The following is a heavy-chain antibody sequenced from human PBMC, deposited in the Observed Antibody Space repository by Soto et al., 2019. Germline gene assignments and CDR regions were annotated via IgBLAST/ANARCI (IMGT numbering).Heavy chain of an antibody. Sequence: PGESLKISWKGFGYNFTSYWIGRVRQMPGKGLEWMGIIYPGDSDTRYSPSFQGQVTISADKSISTAYLQWSSLKASDTAMYYCARVYDSSGPINYWGQGTLVTVSS. CDR1: GYNFTSYW. D-gene: IGHD3-22*01. CDR2: IYPGDSDT. V-gene: IGHV5-51*01. J-gene: IGHJ4*02. CDR3: ARVYDSSGPINY.